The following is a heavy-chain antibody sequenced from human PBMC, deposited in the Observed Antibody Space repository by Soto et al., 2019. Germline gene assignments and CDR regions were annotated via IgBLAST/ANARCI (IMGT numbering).Heavy chain of an antibody. J-gene: IGHJ4*02. CDR2: ISSNGRTI. D-gene: IGHD1-26*01. CDR1: VFSFSMDS. Sequence: AGSRKLAWAASVFSFSMDSMNWVRQAPVKGLEWVSYISSNGRTIDYADSVKGRFTISRDNAKKSLYLQLNSLRAEDTAVYYCARVGVVGARSLDFWGQGTLVTVSS. V-gene: IGHV3-48*04. CDR3: ARVGVVGARSLDF.